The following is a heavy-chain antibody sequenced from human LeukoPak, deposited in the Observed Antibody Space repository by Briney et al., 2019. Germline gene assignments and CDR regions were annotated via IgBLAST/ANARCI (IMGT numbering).Heavy chain of an antibody. CDR1: GYTFTSYY. D-gene: IGHD2-2*01. CDR2: INPSGGST. Sequence: ASVKVSCKASGYTFTSYYMHWVRQAPGQGLEWMGIINPSGGSTSYAQKFQGRVTMTRDTSTSTVYMELSSLRSEDTAVYYCASSLGYRSSTSFPPFDYWGQGTLVTVSS. V-gene: IGHV1-46*03. CDR3: ASSLGYRSSTSFPPFDY. J-gene: IGHJ4*02.